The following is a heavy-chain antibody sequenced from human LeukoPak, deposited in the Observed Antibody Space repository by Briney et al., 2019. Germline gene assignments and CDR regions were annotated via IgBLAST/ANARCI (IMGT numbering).Heavy chain of an antibody. CDR2: ISGSVGST. Sequence: GGSLRLSCAASGFTFSSYAMSWVRQAPGEGLEWVSAISGSVGSTYYADSVKGGFTISRDNSKNALYMQMRSRRAEDTAVYYSAKDQGDSSGYFGYYYYYGMDVWGQGTTVTVSS. CDR1: GFTFSSYA. V-gene: IGHV3-23*01. CDR3: AKDQGDSSGYFGYYYYYGMDV. D-gene: IGHD3-22*01. J-gene: IGHJ6*02.